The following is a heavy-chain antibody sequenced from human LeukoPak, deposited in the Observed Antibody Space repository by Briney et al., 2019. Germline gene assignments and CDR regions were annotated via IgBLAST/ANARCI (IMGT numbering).Heavy chain of an antibody. CDR3: ARAAERDYGDPDAFDI. Sequence: SETLSLTCTVSGGSVSSGSYYWSWIRQPPGTGLEWIGYIYYSGSTNYNPSLKSRVTISVDTSKNQFFLKLSSVTAADTAVYYCARAAERDYGDPDAFDIWGQGTMVTVSS. J-gene: IGHJ3*02. CDR2: IYYSGST. CDR1: GGSVSSGSYY. V-gene: IGHV4-61*01. D-gene: IGHD4-17*01.